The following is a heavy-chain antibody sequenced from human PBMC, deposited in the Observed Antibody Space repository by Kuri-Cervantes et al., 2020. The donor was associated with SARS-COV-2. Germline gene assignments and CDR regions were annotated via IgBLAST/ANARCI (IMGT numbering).Heavy chain of an antibody. CDR1: GGSISSGGYY. CDR3: AREGGYCGGDCYSQGYYFDY. D-gene: IGHD2-21*01. J-gene: IGHJ4*02. CDR2: IYYSGST. V-gene: IGHV4-31*03. Sequence: LRLSCTVSGGSISSGGYYWSWIRQHPGKGLERIGYIYYSGSTYYNPSLKSRVTISVDTSKNQFSLKLSSVTAADTAVYYCAREGGYCGGDCYSQGYYFDYWGQGTLVTVSS.